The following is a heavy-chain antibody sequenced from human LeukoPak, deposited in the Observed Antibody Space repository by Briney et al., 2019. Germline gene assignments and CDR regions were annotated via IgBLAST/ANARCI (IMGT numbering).Heavy chain of an antibody. CDR1: GGSINSRNYY. CDR3: ARDYGCSGGSCLYYGMDV. D-gene: IGHD2-15*01. Sequence: SETLSLTCTVSGGSINSRNYYWGWIRQPPGKGLEWIGSILYSGSTYINPSLKSRVTISLDTSKNQFSLRLSSVTAADTAVYYCARDYGCSGGSCLYYGMDVWGQGTTVTVSS. V-gene: IGHV4-39*02. J-gene: IGHJ6*02. CDR2: ILYSGST.